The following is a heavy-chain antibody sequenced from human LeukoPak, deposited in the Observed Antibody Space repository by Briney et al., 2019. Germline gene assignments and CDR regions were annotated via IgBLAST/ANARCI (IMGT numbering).Heavy chain of an antibody. V-gene: IGHV4-61*01. J-gene: IGHJ4*02. CDR2: ISNSGST. Sequence: SETLSLTCTVSGGSVTSGTYFWTWIRQPPGKGLEWIGFISNSGSTNYNPSLKSRVTISRDTSKNRFSLKLNSVTAADSAVYYCASFSSGWRDHFDYWGQGTLVTVSS. CDR3: ASFSSGWRDHFDY. CDR1: GGSVTSGTYF. D-gene: IGHD6-19*01.